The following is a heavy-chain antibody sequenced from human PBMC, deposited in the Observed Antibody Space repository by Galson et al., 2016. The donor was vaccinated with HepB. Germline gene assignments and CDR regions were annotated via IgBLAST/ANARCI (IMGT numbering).Heavy chain of an antibody. J-gene: IGHJ5*02. CDR3: ARHGADYYGSGNYSGVDYFDT. V-gene: IGHV5-10-1*01. CDR2: IDPRDSYT. D-gene: IGHD3-10*01. CDR1: GYNLTSYW. Sequence: QSGAEVKKPGESLRISCKGSGYNLTSYWISWVRQMPGKGLEWMGRIDPRDSYTKYNPSFQGHVTISADKSISAAYLRWSSLKSSDTAMYYCARHGADYYGSGNYSGVDYFDTWGQGTLVTVSS.